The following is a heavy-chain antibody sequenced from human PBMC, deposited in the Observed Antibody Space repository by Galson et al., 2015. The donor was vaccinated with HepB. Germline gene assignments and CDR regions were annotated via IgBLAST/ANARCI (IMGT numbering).Heavy chain of an antibody. Sequence: SLRLSCAASGFAFDTHAMSWVRQAPGRGLAWISGISGNGDSTFYADSVKGRLTVSRDNSNNMLYLQMNSLRAGDAGLYFCAKGDGLFNSWGQGILVTVSS. CDR3: AKGDGLFNS. V-gene: IGHV3-23*01. J-gene: IGHJ5*01. CDR2: ISGNGDST. D-gene: IGHD5-24*01. CDR1: GFAFDTHA.